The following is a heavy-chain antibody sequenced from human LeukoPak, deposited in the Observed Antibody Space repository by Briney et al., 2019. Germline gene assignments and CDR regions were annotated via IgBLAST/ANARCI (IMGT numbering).Heavy chain of an antibody. D-gene: IGHD3-9*01. V-gene: IGHV1-18*01. Sequence: ASVTVSCKTSGYPFADFGITWVRQAPGQDLEWMGWISAFSGDTNSAQKLQDRVTMTRDTSTSTVYMELSRLRSDDTPVYYCATRYYDILTVGYWGQGTLVTVSS. CDR3: ATRYYDILTVGY. J-gene: IGHJ4*02. CDR1: GYPFADFG. CDR2: ISAFSGDT.